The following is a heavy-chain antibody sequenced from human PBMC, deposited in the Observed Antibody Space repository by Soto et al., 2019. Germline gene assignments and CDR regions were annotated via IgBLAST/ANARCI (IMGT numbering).Heavy chain of an antibody. J-gene: IGHJ6*02. CDR2: ISAYNGNT. CDR3: ARFDPSNGGNSGHYYYYYYYGMDV. V-gene: IGHV1-18*01. D-gene: IGHD2-21*02. CDR1: GYTFTSYG. Sequence: ASVKVSCKASGYTFTSYGISWVRQAPGQGLEWMGWISAYNGNTNYAQKLQGRVTMTTDTSTSTAYMELRSLRSDDTAVYYCARFDPSNGGNSGHYYYYYYYGMDVWGQGTTVTVSS.